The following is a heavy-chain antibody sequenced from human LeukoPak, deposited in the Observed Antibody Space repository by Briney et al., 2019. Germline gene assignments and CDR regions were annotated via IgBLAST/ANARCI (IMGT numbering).Heavy chain of an antibody. V-gene: IGHV4-59*01. CDR3: ARTGVYYDSSGYYRFFDY. CDR2: IYYSGST. J-gene: IGHJ4*02. D-gene: IGHD3-22*01. CDR1: GGSISSYY. Sequence: SETLSLTCTVSGGSISSYYWSWIRQPPGKGLEWIGYIYYSGSTNYNPSLKSRVTISVDTSKNQFSLKLSSVTAADTAVYYCARTGVYYDSSGYYRFFDYWGQGTLVTVSS.